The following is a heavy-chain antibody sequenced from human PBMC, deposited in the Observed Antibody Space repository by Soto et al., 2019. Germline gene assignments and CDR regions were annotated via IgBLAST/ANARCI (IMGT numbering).Heavy chain of an antibody. Sequence: GASVKVSCKASGGTFSSYAINWVRQAPGQGLEWMGGFDPEDGETIYAQKFQGRVTMTEDTSTDTAYMELSSLRSEDTAVYYCASKSYRSGSGRFDYWGQGTLVTVSS. CDR2: FDPEDGET. CDR1: GGTFSSYA. J-gene: IGHJ4*02. CDR3: ASKSYRSGSGRFDY. D-gene: IGHD6-19*01. V-gene: IGHV1-24*01.